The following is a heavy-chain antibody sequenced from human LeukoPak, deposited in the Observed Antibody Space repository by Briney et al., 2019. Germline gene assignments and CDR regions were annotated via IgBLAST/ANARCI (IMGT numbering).Heavy chain of an antibody. CDR1: GYTFTSYY. V-gene: IGHV1-46*01. J-gene: IGHJ5*02. Sequence: GASVKVSCKASGYTFTSYYMHWVRQAPGQGLEWMGIINPSGGSISYAQKFQGRVTMTRDTSTSTVYMELSSLRSEDTAVYYCARGQPPVITMIVVVTDGDWFDPWGQGTLVTVSS. CDR3: ARGQPPVITMIVVVTDGDWFDP. CDR2: INPSGGSI. D-gene: IGHD3-22*01.